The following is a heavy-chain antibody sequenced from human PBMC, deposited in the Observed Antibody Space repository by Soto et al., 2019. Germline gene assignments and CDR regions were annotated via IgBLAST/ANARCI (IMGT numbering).Heavy chain of an antibody. CDR2: ISAYNGNT. Sequence: QVQLVQSGAEVKKPGASVKVSCKASGYTFTSYGISWVRQAPGQGLEWMGWISAYNGNTNYAQKLQGRVTMTTDTSTSTAYMELRSLRSDDTAVYYCARFARVVPAAQNTVYYYYYYMDVWGKGTTVTVSS. J-gene: IGHJ6*03. D-gene: IGHD2-2*01. CDR3: ARFARVVPAAQNTVYYYYYYMDV. V-gene: IGHV1-18*01. CDR1: GYTFTSYG.